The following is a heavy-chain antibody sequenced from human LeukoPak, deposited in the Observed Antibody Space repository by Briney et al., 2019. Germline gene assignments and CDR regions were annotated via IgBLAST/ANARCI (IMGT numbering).Heavy chain of an antibody. CDR2: TIPILGIA. CDR3: ARATYCSGDCYSNY. Sequence: ASVKVSCKASGGTFSSYTISWVRQAPGQGLEWMGRTIPILGIANYAQKFQGRVTITADKSTSTAYMELSSLRSEDTAVYYCARATYCSGDCYSNYWGQGTLVTVSS. D-gene: IGHD2-21*01. V-gene: IGHV1-69*02. CDR1: GGTFSSYT. J-gene: IGHJ4*02.